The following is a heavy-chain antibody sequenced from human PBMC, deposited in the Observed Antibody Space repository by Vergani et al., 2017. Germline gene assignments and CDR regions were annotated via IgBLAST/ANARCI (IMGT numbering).Heavy chain of an antibody. Sequence: EVLPVESGGDLVQPGGSLRLSCEASGFNFQIYWMGWVRQTAEKGLEWVANIKQDGSEDYYVDSVKGRFTITRDNAKNSLYLLMNSLRAEDTAVYYCARDCTSGGCPDNYGMDVWGQGATVTVSS. J-gene: IGHJ6*02. V-gene: IGHV3-7*01. CDR1: GFNFQIYW. D-gene: IGHD2-8*01. CDR2: IKQDGSED. CDR3: ARDCTSGGCPDNYGMDV.